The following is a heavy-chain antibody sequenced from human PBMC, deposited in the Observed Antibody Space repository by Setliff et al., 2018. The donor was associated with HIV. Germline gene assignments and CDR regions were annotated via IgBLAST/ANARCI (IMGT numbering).Heavy chain of an antibody. D-gene: IGHD6-19*01. J-gene: IGHJ3*02. CDR1: GGSISSYY. CDR2: IYYSGST. Sequence: SETLSLTCTVSGGSISSYYWSWIRQPPGKGLEWIGYIYYSGSTNYNPSPKSRVTISVDTSKNQFSLKLSSMTAADTAVYYCARVRYSIGWYSHAFYIWGQGTMVTVSS. CDR3: ARVRYSIGWYSHAFYI. V-gene: IGHV4-59*01.